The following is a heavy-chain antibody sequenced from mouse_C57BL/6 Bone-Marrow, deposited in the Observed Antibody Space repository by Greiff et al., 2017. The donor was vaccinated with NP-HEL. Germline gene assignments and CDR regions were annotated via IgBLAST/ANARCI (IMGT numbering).Heavy chain of an antibody. J-gene: IGHJ3*01. D-gene: IGHD1-1*01. CDR1: GYSITSGYY. Sequence: EVKLQESGPGLVKPSQSLSLTCSVTGYSITSGYYWNWIRQFPGNKLEWMGYISYDGSNNYNPSLKNRISITRDTSKNQFFLKLNSVTTEDTATYYCARDLLYYYGSSYASFAYWGQGTLVTVSA. V-gene: IGHV3-6*01. CDR3: ARDLLYYYGSSYASFAY. CDR2: ISYDGSN.